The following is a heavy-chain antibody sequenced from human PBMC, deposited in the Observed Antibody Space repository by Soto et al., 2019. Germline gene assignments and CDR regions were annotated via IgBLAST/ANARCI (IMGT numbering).Heavy chain of an antibody. V-gene: IGHV1-58*01. Sequence: SVKVSCKASGFPFTSSAVQWVRQARGQRLEWIGWIVVGSGNTNYAQKFQERVTITRDMSTSTAYMELSSLRSEDTAVYYCAASHLSYGRGHYGLDVWGQGNKVTVYS. D-gene: IGHD5-18*01. CDR2: IVVGSGNT. CDR3: AASHLSYGRGHYGLDV. J-gene: IGHJ6*02. CDR1: GFPFTSSA.